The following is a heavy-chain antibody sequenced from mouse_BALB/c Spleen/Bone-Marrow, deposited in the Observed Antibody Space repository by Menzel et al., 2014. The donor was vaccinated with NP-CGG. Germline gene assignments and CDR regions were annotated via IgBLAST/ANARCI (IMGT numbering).Heavy chain of an antibody. CDR1: GYTFXSYW. CDR3: ARNYRYYFDY. V-gene: IGHV1S81*02. CDR2: INPSNGRT. Sequence: VQLKQSGAELVKPGASVKLSCKASGYTFXSYWMHWVKQRPGQGLEWIGEINPSNGRTNYNEKFKSKATLTVDKSSSTAYMQLNSLTSEDSAVYYCARNYRYYFDYWGQGTTLTVSS. J-gene: IGHJ2*01. D-gene: IGHD2-14*01.